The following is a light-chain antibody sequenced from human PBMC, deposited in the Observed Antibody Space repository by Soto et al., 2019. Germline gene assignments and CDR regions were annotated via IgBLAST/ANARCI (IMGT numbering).Light chain of an antibody. CDR3: QTWGTGI. V-gene: IGLV4-69*01. CDR2: LNSDGSH. J-gene: IGLJ2*01. CDR1: SGHSSYA. Sequence: QAVVTQSPSASASLGASVKLTCTLSSGHSSYAIAWHQQQPEKGPRDLMKLNSDGSHSKGDGIPDRFSGSSSGAERYLTISSLQSEDEADYYCQTWGTGIFGGGTKLTVL.